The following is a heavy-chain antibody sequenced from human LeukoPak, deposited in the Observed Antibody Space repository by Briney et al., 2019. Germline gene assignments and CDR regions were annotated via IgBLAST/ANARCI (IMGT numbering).Heavy chain of an antibody. D-gene: IGHD3-22*01. V-gene: IGHV1-2*06. J-gene: IGHJ4*02. Sequence: EASVKLSCKASGYTFTGYYMHWVRHAPGQGLEWMGRINPNSGGTNYAQKFQGRVTMTRDTSISTAYMELSWLRSDDTAVYYCASLINYYDSSGYYYHYWGQGTLVTVSS. CDR1: GYTFTGYY. CDR2: INPNSGGT. CDR3: ASLINYYDSSGYYYHY.